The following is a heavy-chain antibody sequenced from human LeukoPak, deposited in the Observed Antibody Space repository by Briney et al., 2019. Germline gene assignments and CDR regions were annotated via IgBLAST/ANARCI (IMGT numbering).Heavy chain of an antibody. J-gene: IGHJ5*02. CDR3: ARGHDYGDYWFDP. CDR1: SGPITSGTFY. Sequence: SQTLSLTCTVSSGPITSGTFYWNWIRQPAGKGLEWIGRIYTSGKSNYNPSLEGRVTMSVDTTKNQLSLKLNFVTAADTAVYYCARGHDYGDYWFDPWGQGTLVTVSS. CDR2: IYTSGKS. V-gene: IGHV4-61*02. D-gene: IGHD4-17*01.